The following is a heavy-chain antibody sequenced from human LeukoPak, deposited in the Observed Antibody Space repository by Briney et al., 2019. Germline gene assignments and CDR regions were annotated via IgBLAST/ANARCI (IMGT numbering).Heavy chain of an antibody. V-gene: IGHV4-59*01. CDR2: IYYSGSP. Sequence: SETLSLTCTVSGGSISSYYWSWIRQPPGKGLEWIGYIYYSGSPNYNPSLKSRVTISVDTSKNQFSLKLSSVTAADTAVYYCARAVLTMVRVSFAFDIWGQGTMVTVSS. J-gene: IGHJ3*02. CDR1: GGSISSYY. CDR3: ARAVLTMVRVSFAFDI. D-gene: IGHD3-10*01.